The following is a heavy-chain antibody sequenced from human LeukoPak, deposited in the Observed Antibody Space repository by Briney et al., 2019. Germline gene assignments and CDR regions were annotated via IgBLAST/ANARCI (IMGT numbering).Heavy chain of an antibody. CDR3: TRSHSSGYPEL. CDR1: GFTFSDHY. V-gene: IGHV3-72*01. CDR2: SRNKANSYTT. Sequence: GGSLRLSCEASGFTFSDHYMDWVRQAPGKGLEWVGRSRNKANSYTTEYAASVKGRFTVSRDDSKNLAFLLMNSLKTEDAAVYYCTRSHSSGYPELWGQGTLVTVSS. D-gene: IGHD5-12*01. J-gene: IGHJ4*02.